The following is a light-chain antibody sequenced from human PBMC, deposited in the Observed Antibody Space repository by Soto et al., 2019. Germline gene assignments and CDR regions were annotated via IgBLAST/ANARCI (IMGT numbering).Light chain of an antibody. CDR2: AAS. CDR3: QQYGTSPTLFT. J-gene: IGKJ3*01. Sequence: DIQMTQSPSSLSASVGDRVTITCRASQSISSYLNWYQQKPGKAPKLLIYAASSLQSGVPSRFSGSGSGTDFTLTISSLQPEDSAVYYCQQYGTSPTLFTFGPGTKVDIK. V-gene: IGKV1-39*01. CDR1: QSISSY.